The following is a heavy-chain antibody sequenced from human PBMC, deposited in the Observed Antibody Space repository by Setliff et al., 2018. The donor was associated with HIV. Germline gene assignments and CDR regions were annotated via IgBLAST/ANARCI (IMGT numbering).Heavy chain of an antibody. D-gene: IGHD6-19*01. CDR2: ISGSGGDT. CDR3: AKSASWDLRGWLH. Sequence: GGSLRLSCASSGFTFSSYAMTWVRQAPGKGLECVAVISGSGGDTYYAGSVKGRFVISREKSKSTLYLQMNSLRAEDTAVYYCAKSASWDLRGWLHWGQGTPVTVSS. V-gene: IGHV3-23*01. J-gene: IGHJ4*02. CDR1: GFTFSSYA.